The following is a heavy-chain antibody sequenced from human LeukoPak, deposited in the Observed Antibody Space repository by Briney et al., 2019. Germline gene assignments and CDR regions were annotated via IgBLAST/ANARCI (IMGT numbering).Heavy chain of an antibody. CDR2: VYYSGST. D-gene: IGHD4-17*01. Sequence: SETLSLTCAVYGGSFSGYFWSWIRQPPGKGLEWIGYVYYSGSTSYNPSLKGRVTISIDTSKNQFSLRLKSVTAADTAVYYCAREPHDSGAVPGIWGQGTMVTVSS. V-gene: IGHV4-59*01. CDR3: AREPHDSGAVPGI. J-gene: IGHJ3*02. CDR1: GGSFSGYF.